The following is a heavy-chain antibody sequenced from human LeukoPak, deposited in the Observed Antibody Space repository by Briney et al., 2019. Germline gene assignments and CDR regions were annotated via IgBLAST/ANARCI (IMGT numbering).Heavy chain of an antibody. CDR2: INGDGTSI. CDR3: AKGSGESYYYYGMDV. CDR1: NFTFSDYP. J-gene: IGHJ6*02. V-gene: IGHV3-11*01. Sequence: GGSLRLSCEASNFTFSDYPMNWVRQAPGRGLEWVSYINGDGTSIYYADSLKGRFTISRDNAKNSLYLQMNSLRAGDTALYYCAKGSGESYYYYGMDVWGQGTTVTVSS. D-gene: IGHD3-16*01.